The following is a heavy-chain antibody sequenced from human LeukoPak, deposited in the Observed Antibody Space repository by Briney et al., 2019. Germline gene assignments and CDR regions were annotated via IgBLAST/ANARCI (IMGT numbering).Heavy chain of an antibody. D-gene: IGHD6-19*01. Sequence: GGSLRLSCAASGFTFSSYWMHWVRQAPGKGLVWVSRINSDGSSTSYADSVKGRFTISRDNAKNTLYLQMNSLRAEDTAVYYCARGGDSSGWYLGYYGMDVWGQGTTVTVPS. V-gene: IGHV3-74*01. CDR2: INSDGSST. J-gene: IGHJ6*02. CDR1: GFTFSSYW. CDR3: ARGGDSSGWYLGYYGMDV.